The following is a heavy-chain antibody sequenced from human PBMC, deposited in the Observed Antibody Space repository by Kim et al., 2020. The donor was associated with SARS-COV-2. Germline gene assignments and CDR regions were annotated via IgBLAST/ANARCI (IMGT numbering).Heavy chain of an antibody. V-gene: IGHV3-64D*09. CDR3: VRKALGVDH. J-gene: IGHJ4*02. CDR2: ITSDGDST. Sequence: GGSLRLSCAASGFTFSKFALHWIRQAPGKRPEYVSAITSDGDSTYYAASVRGRFTISRDNSKNTMYLQMSSLRGEDTAVYYCVRKALGVDHWGQGTLVIVSS. CDR1: GFTFSKFA. D-gene: IGHD3-16*01.